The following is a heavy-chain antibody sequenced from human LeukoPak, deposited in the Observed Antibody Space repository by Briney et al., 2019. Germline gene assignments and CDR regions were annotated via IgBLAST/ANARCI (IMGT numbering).Heavy chain of an antibody. J-gene: IGHJ4*02. Sequence: GGSLRLSCAVSGITLSNYGMSWVRQAPGKGLEWVAGISGSGGRTNYAASVKGRFTISRDNPKNTLYLQINSLRPEDTAVYFCAKRGVVIRVILVGFHKEAYYFDSWGQGALVTVSS. CDR2: ISGSGGRT. D-gene: IGHD3-22*01. CDR3: AKRGVVIRVILVGFHKEAYYFDS. CDR1: GITLSNYG. V-gene: IGHV3-23*01.